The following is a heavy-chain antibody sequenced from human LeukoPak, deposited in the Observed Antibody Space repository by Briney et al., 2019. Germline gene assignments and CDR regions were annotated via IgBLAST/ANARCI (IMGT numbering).Heavy chain of an antibody. CDR3: AKSHVEWFVVPVHPNY. V-gene: IGHV3-30*02. J-gene: IGHJ4*02. D-gene: IGHD3-3*01. CDR1: GFTFSSYG. Sequence: SGGSLRLSCAASGFTFSSYGMHWVRQAPGKGLEWVAFIRYDGSNKYYADSVKGRFTISRDNSKNTLYLQMNSLRAEDTAVYYCAKSHVEWFVVPVHPNYWGQGTLVTVSS. CDR2: IRYDGSNK.